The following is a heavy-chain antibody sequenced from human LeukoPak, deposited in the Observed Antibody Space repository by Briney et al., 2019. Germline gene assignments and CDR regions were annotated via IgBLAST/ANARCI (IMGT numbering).Heavy chain of an antibody. CDR2: ISAYNGNT. CDR1: XXTXTSYG. V-gene: IGHV1-18*01. J-gene: IGHJ4*02. Sequence: CKXXXXTXTSYGISWVRQAPGQGREWMGWISAYNGNTNYEQKLQGRVTMTTDTSTSTAYMELRSLRSDDTAVYYCAREESSSLRYWGQGTLVTVSS. CDR3: AREESSSLRY. D-gene: IGHD6-13*01.